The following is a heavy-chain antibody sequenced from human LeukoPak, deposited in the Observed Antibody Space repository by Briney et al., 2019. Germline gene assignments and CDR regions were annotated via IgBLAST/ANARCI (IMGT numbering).Heavy chain of an antibody. CDR1: GYTFTNYG. CDR3: ARVRNYYDRSGYDSTFDY. J-gene: IGHJ4*02. CDR2: SSVYKGNT. V-gene: IGHV1-18*01. Sequence: GASVKVSCKASGYTFTNYGISWVRQAPGQGLEWMGWSSVYKGNTNYAQKLQGRVTMTTDTSTSTAYMELRSLRSDDTAVYYCARVRNYYDRSGYDSTFDYWGQGTLVTVSS. D-gene: IGHD3-22*01.